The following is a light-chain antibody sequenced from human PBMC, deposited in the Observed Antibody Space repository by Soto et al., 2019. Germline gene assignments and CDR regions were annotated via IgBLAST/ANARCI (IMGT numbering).Light chain of an antibody. V-gene: IGLV2-14*01. CDR3: SSYTSSSILYV. Sequence: QSAQTQPASVSGSPGQSITISCTGTSSDVGGYNYVSWYQQHPGKAPKLMIYDVSNRPSGVSNRFSGSKSGNTASLTISGLQAEDEADYYCSSYTSSSILYVFGTGTKLTVL. CDR1: SSDVGGYNY. J-gene: IGLJ1*01. CDR2: DVS.